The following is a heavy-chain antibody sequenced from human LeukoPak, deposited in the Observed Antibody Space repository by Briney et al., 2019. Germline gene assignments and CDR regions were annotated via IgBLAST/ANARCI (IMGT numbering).Heavy chain of an antibody. Sequence: GGSLRLSCAASGFTFSSYAKHWVREAPGKGLEWVAVISYDGSNKYYADSVKGRFTISRDNPKNTLYLQMNSLRAEDTAVYYCARDVGGRRTGTTFDYWGQGTLVTVSS. CDR1: GFTFSSYA. D-gene: IGHD1-7*01. J-gene: IGHJ4*02. CDR2: ISYDGSNK. V-gene: IGHV3-30-3*01. CDR3: ARDVGGRRTGTTFDY.